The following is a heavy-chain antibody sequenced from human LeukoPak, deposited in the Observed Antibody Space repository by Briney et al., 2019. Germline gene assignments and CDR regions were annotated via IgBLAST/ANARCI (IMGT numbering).Heavy chain of an antibody. Sequence: ASVKVSCKASGYTFTSYVINWVRQATGQGLEWMGWMNPNSGNTGYAQKFQGRVTITRNTSISTAYMELSSLRSEDTAVYYCARGSYSSSSRGWFDPWGQGTLVTVSS. V-gene: IGHV1-8*03. J-gene: IGHJ5*02. D-gene: IGHD6-6*01. CDR3: ARGSYSSSSRGWFDP. CDR1: GYTFTSYV. CDR2: MNPNSGNT.